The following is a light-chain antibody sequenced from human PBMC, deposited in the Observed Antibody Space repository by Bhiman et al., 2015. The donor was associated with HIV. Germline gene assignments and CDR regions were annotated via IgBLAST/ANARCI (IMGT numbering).Light chain of an antibody. CDR2: FNN. J-gene: IGLJ1*01. CDR1: SDNIERNQ. CDR3: CSFTGDTHLYV. V-gene: IGLV1-44*01. Sequence: QSALTQPPSMSAAPGQSVSISCSGSSDNIERNQVIWLRQVPGAAPTVLIIFNNRRPSGVPDRFSGSRSGTSASLTISELQTEDEADYYCCSFTGDTHLYVFGSGTTVTVL.